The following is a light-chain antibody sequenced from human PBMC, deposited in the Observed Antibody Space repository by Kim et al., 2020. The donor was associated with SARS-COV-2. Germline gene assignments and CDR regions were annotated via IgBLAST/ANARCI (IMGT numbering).Light chain of an antibody. V-gene: IGLV3-1*01. CDR1: Y. Sequence: YVSWYQQKPGPSPLLVIYQDKKRPSGISKRLSGSSSGNTATLTISGTQATDEADYYCQAWDSSTASYVFASGTKVPVL. CDR3: QAWDSSTASYV. CDR2: QDK. J-gene: IGLJ1*01.